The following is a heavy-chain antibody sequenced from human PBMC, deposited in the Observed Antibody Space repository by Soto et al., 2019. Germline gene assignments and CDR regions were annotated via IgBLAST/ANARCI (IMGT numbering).Heavy chain of an antibody. J-gene: IGHJ4*02. D-gene: IGHD3-9*01. CDR1: GFTFENYA. Sequence: VQLLQSGGGLVQPGGSLRLSCEVSGFTFENYAMNWVRRAPGKGLEWVSSISNIGGQTYYADSVKGRFTISSDMSKKTVHLRMNNLRADDTGVYFCAKEMWGWGYDIFGVDISFDHWGQGPPVTVSS. CDR3: AKEMWGWGYDIFGVDISFDH. CDR2: ISNIGGQT. V-gene: IGHV3-23*01.